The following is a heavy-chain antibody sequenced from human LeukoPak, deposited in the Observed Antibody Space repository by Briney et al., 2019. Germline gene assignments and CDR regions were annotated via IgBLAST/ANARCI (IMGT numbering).Heavy chain of an antibody. V-gene: IGHV1-2*02. CDR1: GYTFTGYY. CDR3: ARTHCGGDCYLNDAFDI. CDR2: LNPNSGTT. Sequence: ASVKVSCKASGYTFTGYYIHWVRQAPGQGLEWMGWLNPNSGTTNSAQRFQGRVTMTRDTSISTAYMELSRLRSDDTAVYYCARTHCGGDCYLNDAFDIWGQGTMVTVST. D-gene: IGHD2-21*01. J-gene: IGHJ3*02.